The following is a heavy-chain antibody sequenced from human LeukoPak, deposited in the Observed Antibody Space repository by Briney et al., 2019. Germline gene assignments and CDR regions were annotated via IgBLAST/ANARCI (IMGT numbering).Heavy chain of an antibody. CDR3: ATLGDYYYYGMDV. CDR2: INHSGST. D-gene: IGHD3-16*01. CDR1: GGSFSGYY. V-gene: IGHV4-34*01. J-gene: IGHJ6*02. Sequence: SETLSLTCAVYGGSFSGYYWSWIRQPPGKGLEWIGEINHSGSTNYNPSLKSRVTISVDTSKDQFSLKLSSVTAADTAVYYCATLGDYYYYGMDVWGQGTTVTVSS.